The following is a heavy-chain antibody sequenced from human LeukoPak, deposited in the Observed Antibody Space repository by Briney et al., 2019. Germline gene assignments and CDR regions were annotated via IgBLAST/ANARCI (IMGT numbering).Heavy chain of an antibody. CDR3: ARDSCLIKTCLDY. V-gene: IGHV3-23*01. J-gene: IGHJ4*02. CDR2: MSNSGGST. CDR1: GFTFSSYG. Sequence: GGSLRLSCAASGFTFSSYGMTWVRQAPGKGLEWVSSMSNSGGSTYYAASVKGRFTISRDKSKSTMYLQIDTLRAEDTAVYYCARDSCLIKTCLDYWGQGTLVTVSS. D-gene: IGHD3-10*01.